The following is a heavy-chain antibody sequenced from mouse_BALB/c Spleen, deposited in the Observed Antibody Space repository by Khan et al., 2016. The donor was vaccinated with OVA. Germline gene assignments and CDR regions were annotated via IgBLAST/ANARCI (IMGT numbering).Heavy chain of an antibody. CDR2: IYPGGGST. CDR1: GYTFTDYV. D-gene: IGHD1-1*01. Sequence: QVRLQQSGPELVKPGASVKMSCKASGYTFTDYVISWVKQRTRQGLEWIGQIYPGGGSTYNNENFKGKATLTADKSSNTAYMQLSGLTSEDSAVYFCSRGGYGSALPYWGQGTLVTVAA. V-gene: IGHV1-77*01. J-gene: IGHJ3*01. CDR3: SRGGYGSALPY.